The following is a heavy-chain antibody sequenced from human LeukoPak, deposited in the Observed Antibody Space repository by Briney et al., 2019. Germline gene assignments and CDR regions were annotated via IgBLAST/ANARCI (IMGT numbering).Heavy chain of an antibody. CDR3: ARSRLLLLDV. D-gene: IGHD6-25*01. V-gene: IGHV1-3*03. CDR1: GYTFSNYA. J-gene: IGHJ6*04. Sequence: ASVKVSCKTSGYTFSNYAIHWVRQAPGQRLEWMGWINAGNGNTKYSREFQGRVTITRDTSANTAYMELSSLRSDDMAVYYCARSRLLLLDVWGKGTTVTVSS. CDR2: INAGNGNT.